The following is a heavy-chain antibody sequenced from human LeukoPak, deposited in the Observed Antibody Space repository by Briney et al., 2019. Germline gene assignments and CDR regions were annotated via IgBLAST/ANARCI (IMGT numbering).Heavy chain of an antibody. J-gene: IGHJ4*02. CDR2: IIPIFGTA. D-gene: IGHD6-6*01. CDR1: VGTFSSYA. Sequence: ASVKVSCKASVGTFSSYAISWVRQARGQGLEWMGGIIPIFGTANYAQKFQGRVTITADKSTSTAYMELRSLRSEDTAVYYCARAKGSSSGGNFDYWGQGTLVTVSS. CDR3: ARAKGSSSGGNFDY. V-gene: IGHV1-69*06.